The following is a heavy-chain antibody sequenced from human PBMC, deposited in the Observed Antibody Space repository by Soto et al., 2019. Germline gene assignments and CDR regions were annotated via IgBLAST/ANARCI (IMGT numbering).Heavy chain of an antibody. V-gene: IGHV1-69*08. CDR1: GGTFSSYT. CDR2: IIPILGIA. D-gene: IGHD5-12*01. CDR3: AREAIVATHFDY. J-gene: IGHJ4*02. Sequence: QVQLVQSGAEVKQPGSSVKVSCKASGGTFSSYTISWVRQAPGQGLEWMGRIIPILGIANYAQKFQGRVTITADKSTSTAYMELSSLRSEDTAVYYCAREAIVATHFDYWGQGTLVTVSS.